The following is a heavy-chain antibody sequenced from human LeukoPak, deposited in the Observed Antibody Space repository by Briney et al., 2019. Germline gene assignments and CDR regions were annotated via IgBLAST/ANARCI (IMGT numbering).Heavy chain of an antibody. D-gene: IGHD1-1*01. Sequence: GGSLRLSCAGSGFSFSSYGMHWVRQAPGKGLEWVSAISGSGGSTYYADSVKGRFTISRDNSKNTLYLQMNSLRAEDTAVYYCARRAAGTHFDYWGLGTLVTVSS. CDR3: ARRAAGTHFDY. CDR2: ISGSGGST. J-gene: IGHJ4*02. V-gene: IGHV3-23*01. CDR1: GFSFSSYG.